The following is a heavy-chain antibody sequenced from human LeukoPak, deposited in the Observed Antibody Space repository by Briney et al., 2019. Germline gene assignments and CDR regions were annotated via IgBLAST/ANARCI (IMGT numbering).Heavy chain of an antibody. Sequence: GGSLRLSCAASGFTFSSYNMNWVRQAPGKGLEWVSSISTSSSYIDYADSVKGRFTISRDNAKNSLYLQMNSLRAEDTAVYYCARASDYDFWSGYRGGYYFDYWGQGTLVTVSS. V-gene: IGHV3-21*01. CDR3: ARASDYDFWSGYRGGYYFDY. CDR1: GFTFSSYN. J-gene: IGHJ4*02. D-gene: IGHD3-3*01. CDR2: ISTSSSYI.